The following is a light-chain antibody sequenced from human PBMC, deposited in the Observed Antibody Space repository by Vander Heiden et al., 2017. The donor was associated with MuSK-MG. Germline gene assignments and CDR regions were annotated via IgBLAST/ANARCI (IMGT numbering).Light chain of an antibody. V-gene: IGKV1-39*01. CDR1: QSISRS. Sequence: DIQMTQSPSSLSASVGHRVTITCRASQSISRSLNCYQQKPGNAPKLLIYDTYILHSGVPSRFSGSGSGTDFSLTISSLQPEDFATYYCQQSYSTPRTFGQGTKVEIK. J-gene: IGKJ1*01. CDR2: DTY. CDR3: QQSYSTPRT.